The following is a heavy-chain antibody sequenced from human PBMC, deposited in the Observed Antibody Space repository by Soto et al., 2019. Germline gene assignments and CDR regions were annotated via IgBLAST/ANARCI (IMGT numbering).Heavy chain of an antibody. CDR1: GFTFTSYG. Sequence: LRLSCAASGFTFTSYGMHWVRQAPGKALEWMALILHDGSAEYYADSVKGRFTISRDNSKNTLYLQMNSLRAEDTAVYYCARSRDGYSFYFYYGMDGWGQGTTVTVSS. D-gene: IGHD4-4*01. CDR2: ILHDGSAE. CDR3: ARSRDGYSFYFYYGMDG. V-gene: IGHV3-30*03. J-gene: IGHJ6*02.